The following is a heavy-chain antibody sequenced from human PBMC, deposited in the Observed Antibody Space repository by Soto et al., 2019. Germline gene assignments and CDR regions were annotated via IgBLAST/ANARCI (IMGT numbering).Heavy chain of an antibody. Sequence: PGGSLRLSCAASGFTVSSNYMSWVRQAPGKGLEWVSVIYGGGSTYYADSVKGRFTISRHNSKNTLYLQMNSLRAEDTAVYYCARDNYGDYVAFDIWGQGTMVTVSS. J-gene: IGHJ3*02. D-gene: IGHD4-17*01. CDR2: IYGGGST. CDR1: GFTVSSNY. CDR3: ARDNYGDYVAFDI. V-gene: IGHV3-53*04.